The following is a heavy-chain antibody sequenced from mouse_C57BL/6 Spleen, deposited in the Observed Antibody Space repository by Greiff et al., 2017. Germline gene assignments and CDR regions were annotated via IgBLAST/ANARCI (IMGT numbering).Heavy chain of an antibody. V-gene: IGHV1-54*01. D-gene: IGHD1-1*01. Sequence: QVQLQQSGAELVRPGTSVKVSCKASGYAFTNYLIEWVKQRPGQGLEWIGVINPGSGGTNYNEKFKGKATLTADKSSSTAYMQLSSLTSEDSAVYFCARFRDYGSSRYYFDYWGQGTTLTVSS. CDR2: INPGSGGT. J-gene: IGHJ2*01. CDR3: ARFRDYGSSRYYFDY. CDR1: GYAFTNYL.